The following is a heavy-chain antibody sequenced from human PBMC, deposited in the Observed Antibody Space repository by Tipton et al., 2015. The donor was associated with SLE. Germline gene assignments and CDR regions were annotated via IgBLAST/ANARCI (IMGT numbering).Heavy chain of an antibody. D-gene: IGHD3-22*01. Sequence: LRLSCTVSGGSISSGDYYWSWIRQPPGKGLEWIGYIYYSGSTYYNPSLKSRVTISVDTSKNQFSLKLSSVTAADTAVYYCARDKGTVVVLHAFDIWGQGTMVTVSS. J-gene: IGHJ3*02. V-gene: IGHV4-30-4*01. CDR1: GGSISSGDYY. CDR2: IYYSGST. CDR3: ARDKGTVVVLHAFDI.